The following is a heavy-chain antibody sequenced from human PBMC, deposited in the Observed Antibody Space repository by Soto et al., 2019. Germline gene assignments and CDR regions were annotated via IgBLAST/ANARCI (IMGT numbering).Heavy chain of an antibody. V-gene: IGHV2-5*02. CDR3: AHSTPSGSYYVDWYFDL. CDR2: IYWDDDK. D-gene: IGHD1-26*01. Sequence: QITLKESGPPLVKPTQTLTLTCTFSGFSLTTSGVGVGWIRQPPGKALEWLALIYWDDDKRYSPSLKSRLTTTKDHSKNQMVLTMTNMDPVDTATYYCAHSTPSGSYYVDWYFDLWGRGTLVTVSS. J-gene: IGHJ2*01. CDR1: GFSLTTSGVG.